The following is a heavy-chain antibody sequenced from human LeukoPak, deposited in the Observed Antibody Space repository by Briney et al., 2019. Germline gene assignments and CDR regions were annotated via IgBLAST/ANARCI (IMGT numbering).Heavy chain of an antibody. V-gene: IGHV3-30*02. Sequence: GGSLRLSCAASDFTFSIYGMHWVRQAPGKGLEWVAFIRYDSTDKFYADSVKGRFTISRDSSKNTLFLQMNSVRTEDTALYYCAKDEDNYCGGDCQGFDYWGQGTLVTVSS. J-gene: IGHJ4*02. CDR1: DFTFSIYG. D-gene: IGHD2-21*02. CDR2: IRYDSTDK. CDR3: AKDEDNYCGGDCQGFDY.